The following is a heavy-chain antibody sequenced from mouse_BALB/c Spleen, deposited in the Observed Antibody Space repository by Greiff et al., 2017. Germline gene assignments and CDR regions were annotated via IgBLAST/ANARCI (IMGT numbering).Heavy chain of an antibody. J-gene: IGHJ3*01. D-gene: IGHD2-3*01. CDR3: ARWMDGPFAY. CDR2: ISSGGST. CDR1: GFTFSSYA. V-gene: IGHV5-6-5*01. Sequence: EVKLVESGGGLVKPGGSLKLSCAASGFTFSSYAMSWVRQTPEKRLEWVASISSGGSTYYPDSVKGRFTISRDNARNILYLQMSSLRSEDTAMYYCARWMDGPFAYWGQGTLVTVSA.